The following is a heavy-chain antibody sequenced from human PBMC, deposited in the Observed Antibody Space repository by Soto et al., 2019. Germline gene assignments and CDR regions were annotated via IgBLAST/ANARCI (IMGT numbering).Heavy chain of an antibody. CDR1: GYIFSTSW. D-gene: IGHD3-3*01. Sequence: GESLKISCQASGYIFSTSWIGWVRQMPGKGLEWMGVIFPADSDTRYSPSFEGQVTISADKSISTAYLQWSSLKASDTAMYYCARRRGVEFDEWGQGTLVTVSS. J-gene: IGHJ4*02. CDR3: ARRRGVEFDE. V-gene: IGHV5-51*01. CDR2: IFPADSDT.